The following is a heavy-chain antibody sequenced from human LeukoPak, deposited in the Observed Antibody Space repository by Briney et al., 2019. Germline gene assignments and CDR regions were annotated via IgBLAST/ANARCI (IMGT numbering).Heavy chain of an antibody. J-gene: IGHJ3*02. Sequence: SETLSLTCTVSGGSISSYYWSWIRQPPGKGLEWIGYIYHSGSTNYNPSLKSRVTISVDTSKNQFSLKLSSVTAADTAVYYCARDDTMIYAFDIWGQGTMVTVSS. CDR3: ARDDTMIYAFDI. CDR2: IYHSGST. CDR1: GGSISSYY. V-gene: IGHV4-59*12. D-gene: IGHD3-22*01.